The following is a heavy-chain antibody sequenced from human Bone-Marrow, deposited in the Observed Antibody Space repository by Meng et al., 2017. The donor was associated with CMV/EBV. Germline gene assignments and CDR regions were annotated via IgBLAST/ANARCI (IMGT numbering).Heavy chain of an antibody. Sequence: SCKASGDTFSREIIGWVRQAPGQGLEWMGRIIPMVGIVNYAQKFQGRVTITADKSTSTAYMELSSLRSEDTAVFYCAREIQNWFDPWGQGTLVTVSS. CDR2: IIPMVGIV. J-gene: IGHJ5*02. CDR1: GDTFSREI. CDR3: AREIQNWFDP. V-gene: IGHV1-69*04.